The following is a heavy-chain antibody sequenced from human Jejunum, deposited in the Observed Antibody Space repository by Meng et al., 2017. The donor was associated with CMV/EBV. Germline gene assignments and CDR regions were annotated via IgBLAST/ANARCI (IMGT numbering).Heavy chain of an antibody. CDR3: AKAPSGGWNYFFYFDI. D-gene: IGHD1-7*01. V-gene: IGHV3-9*01. CDR2: ISWNSGNA. CDR1: FYKYA. Sequence: FYKYAMHWVRQVPGKGLEWVAGISWNSGNAGYADSVKGRFTISRDNAKNSLYLEMNSLRPDDTALYYCAKAPSGGWNYFFYFDIWGQGTLVTVSS. J-gene: IGHJ4*02.